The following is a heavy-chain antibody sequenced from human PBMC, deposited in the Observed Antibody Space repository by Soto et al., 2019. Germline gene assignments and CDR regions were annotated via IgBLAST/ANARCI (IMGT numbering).Heavy chain of an antibody. J-gene: IGHJ5*02. CDR2: ISGSGGST. CDR3: AKVREKQQLVPGWVWFDP. V-gene: IGHV3-23*01. Sequence: GGYLSLSCAASGVTFSSYAISWVRQAPGNGLEWVSAISGSGGSTYYADSVKGRFTISRDNSKNTLYLQMNSLRAEDTAVYYCAKVREKQQLVPGWVWFDPWGQGTLVTVSS. CDR1: GVTFSSYA. D-gene: IGHD6-13*01.